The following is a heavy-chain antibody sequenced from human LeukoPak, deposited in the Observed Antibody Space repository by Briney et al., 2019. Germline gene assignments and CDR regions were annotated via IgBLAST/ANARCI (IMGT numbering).Heavy chain of an antibody. V-gene: IGHV4-39*01. J-gene: IGHJ4*02. Sequence: SETLSLTCSVSGGSIISSNYYWGWIRQPPGKGLEWIGSIYQSGSGSSYYNPSLKSRVTISGDTSKNQFFLRLSSVTAADTAVYYCACTLRFLPYRRFDYWGQGTLVTVPS. CDR1: GGSIISSNYY. D-gene: IGHD3-3*01. CDR2: IYQSGSGSS. CDR3: ACTLRFLPYRRFDY.